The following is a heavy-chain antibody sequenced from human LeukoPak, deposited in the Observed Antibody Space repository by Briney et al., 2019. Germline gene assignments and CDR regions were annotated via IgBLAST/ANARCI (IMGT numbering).Heavy chain of an antibody. J-gene: IGHJ4*02. CDR1: GGSISSYY. CDR2: IYYSGST. CDR3: ARHKLTYYFDS. V-gene: IGHV4-59*08. Sequence: ASETLSLTCTVSGGSISSYYWSWIRQPPGKGLEWIGYIYYSGSTYYNPSLKSRVTISVDTSKNQFSLKLSSVTAADTAVYYCARHKLTYYFDSWGQGTLVTVSS. D-gene: IGHD2-15*01.